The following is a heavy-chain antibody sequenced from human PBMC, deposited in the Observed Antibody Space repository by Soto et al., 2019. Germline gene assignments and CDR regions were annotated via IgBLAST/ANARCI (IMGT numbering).Heavy chain of an antibody. D-gene: IGHD6-13*01. Sequence: QVQLVQSGAEVKKPGASVKVSCKASGYTFTSYYMHWVRQAPGQGLEWMGIINPSGGSTSYAQKFQGRVTMTRDTSTSTVYMELSSLRSEDTAVYYCARDRIAAAWGPLNYYYYGMDVWGQGTTVTVSS. CDR3: ARDRIAAAWGPLNYYYYGMDV. V-gene: IGHV1-46*01. J-gene: IGHJ6*02. CDR1: GYTFTSYY. CDR2: INPSGGST.